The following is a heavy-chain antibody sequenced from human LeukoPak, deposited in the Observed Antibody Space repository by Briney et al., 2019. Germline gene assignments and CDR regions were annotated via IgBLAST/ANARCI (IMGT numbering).Heavy chain of an antibody. Sequence: PGGSLRLSCAASGFTFSNAWMSWVRQAPGKGLEWVGRIKSKTDGGTTDYAAPVKGRFTISRDDSKNTLYLQMNSLRTEDTAAYYCTTEDYYDSSGYYLGYFDYWGQGTLVTVSS. CDR1: GFTFSNAW. V-gene: IGHV3-15*01. J-gene: IGHJ4*02. CDR2: IKSKTDGGTT. CDR3: TTEDYYDSSGYYLGYFDY. D-gene: IGHD3-22*01.